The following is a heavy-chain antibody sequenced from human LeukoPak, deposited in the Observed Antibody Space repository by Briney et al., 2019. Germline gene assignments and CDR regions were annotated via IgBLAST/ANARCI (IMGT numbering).Heavy chain of an antibody. CDR1: GYTFTGYY. D-gene: IGHD1/OR15-1a*01. CDR3: ARVGGAWNNFDY. V-gene: IGHV1-46*01. J-gene: IGHJ4*02. Sequence: GASVKGSCKASGYTFTGYYMHWVRQAPGQGLEWMGIINPSGGSTSYAQKFQGRVTMTRDTSTSTVYMELSSLRSEDTAVYYCARVGGAWNNFDYWGQGTLVTVSS. CDR2: INPSGGST.